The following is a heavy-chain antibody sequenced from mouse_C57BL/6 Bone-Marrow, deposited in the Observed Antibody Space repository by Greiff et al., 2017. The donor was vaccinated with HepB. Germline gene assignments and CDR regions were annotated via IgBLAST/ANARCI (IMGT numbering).Heavy chain of an antibody. Sequence: VQLQQSGPGMVKPSQSLSLTCTVTGYSITSGYDWHWIRHFPGNKLEWMGYISYSGSTNYNPSLKSRISITHDTSKNHFFLKLKSVTTEDTATYYCAREDYYGSSAWFAYWGQGTLVTVSA. J-gene: IGHJ3*01. V-gene: IGHV3-1*01. CDR3: AREDYYGSSAWFAY. CDR2: ISYSGST. D-gene: IGHD1-1*01. CDR1: GYSITSGYD.